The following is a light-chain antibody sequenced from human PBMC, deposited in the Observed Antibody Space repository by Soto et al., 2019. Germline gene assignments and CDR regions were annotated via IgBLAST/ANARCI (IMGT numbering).Light chain of an antibody. J-gene: IGKJ5*01. CDR2: GAS. CDR1: QSISIY. CDR3: QQTCTTPEIT. V-gene: IGKV1-39*01. Sequence: SPSSLSASVGDRVTIPFLASQSISIYLNWYQLKPGKAPNLLMYGASYLKSGVPTRFSGSGSGTDFTLTISSLQPEDFAIYYCQQTCTTPEITFGQGTRLEIK.